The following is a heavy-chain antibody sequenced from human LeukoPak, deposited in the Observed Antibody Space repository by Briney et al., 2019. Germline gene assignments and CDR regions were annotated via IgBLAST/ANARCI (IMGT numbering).Heavy chain of an antibody. CDR2: IKSKTDGGTT. V-gene: IGHV3-15*01. Sequence: GGSLSFSGAASGFTFSNAWWSGFAQAQGKGRNWFGRIKSKTDGGTTDYAAPVKGRFTISRDDSKNTLYLQMNSLKTEDTAVYYCTTAPIMITFGGVIVYFDYWGQGTLVTVSS. CDR3: TTAPIMITFGGVIVYFDY. J-gene: IGHJ4*02. CDR1: GFTFSNAW. D-gene: IGHD3-16*02.